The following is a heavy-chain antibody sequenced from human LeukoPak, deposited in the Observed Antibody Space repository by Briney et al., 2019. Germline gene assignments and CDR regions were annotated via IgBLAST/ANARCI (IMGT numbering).Heavy chain of an antibody. D-gene: IGHD3-22*01. J-gene: IGHJ4*02. CDR2: ISGSGGST. CDR1: GFTFSSYA. Sequence: SGGSLRLSYAASGFTFSSYAMSWVRQAPGKGLEWVSAISGSGGSTYYADSVKGRFTISRDNSKNTLYLQMNSLRAEDTAVYYCAKEAYYYDSSGYYYVSPGPDYWGQGTLVTVSS. CDR3: AKEAYYYDSSGYYYVSPGPDY. V-gene: IGHV3-23*01.